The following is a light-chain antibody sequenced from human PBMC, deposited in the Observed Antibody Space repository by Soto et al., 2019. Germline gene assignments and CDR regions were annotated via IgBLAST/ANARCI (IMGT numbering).Light chain of an antibody. CDR2: TAS. V-gene: IGKV1-9*01. Sequence: DIQLTQSPSFLSASVGDRVTITCRASQGIKNYLAWYKQKPGKALKLLIYTASTLQSGVPSRFSGSGSGTEFTLTISSLQPEDFATYYCQQLNNYPLTFGPGTRVDIK. CDR1: QGIKNY. CDR3: QQLNNYPLT. J-gene: IGKJ3*01.